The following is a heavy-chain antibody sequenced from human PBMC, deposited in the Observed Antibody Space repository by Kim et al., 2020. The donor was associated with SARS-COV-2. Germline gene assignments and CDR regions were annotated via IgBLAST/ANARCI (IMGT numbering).Heavy chain of an antibody. J-gene: IGHJ6*02. CDR1: GFTFSSYA. D-gene: IGHD2-8*01. V-gene: IGHV3-30-3*01. CDR2: ISYDGSNK. Sequence: GGSLRLSCAASGFTFSSYAMHWVRQAPGKGLEWVAVISYDGSNKYYADSVKGRFTISRDNSKNTLYLQMNSLRAEDTAVYYCARDKEDIVLMDSTLAGGYYYYYGMDVWGQGTTVTVSS. CDR3: ARDKEDIVLMDSTLAGGYYYYYGMDV.